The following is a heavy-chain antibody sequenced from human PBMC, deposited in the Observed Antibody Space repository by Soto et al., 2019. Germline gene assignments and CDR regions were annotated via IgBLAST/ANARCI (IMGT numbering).Heavy chain of an antibody. CDR2: ISGSGGST. V-gene: IGHV3-23*01. Sequence: EVQLLESGGGLVQPGGSLRLSCAASGFTFVSYAMSWVRQAPGKGLEWVSSISGSGGSTYYADSVKGQFTISRDNSKNTLYLQMHSLRAEDTAIYYCARQDTTMRAYFHYWGRGVLVTVS. CDR1: GFTFVSYA. D-gene: IGHD5-18*01. CDR3: ARQDTTMRAYFHY. J-gene: IGHJ4*02.